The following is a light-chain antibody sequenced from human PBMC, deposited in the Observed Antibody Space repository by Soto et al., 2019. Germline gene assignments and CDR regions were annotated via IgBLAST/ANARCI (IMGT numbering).Light chain of an antibody. J-gene: IGLJ1*01. V-gene: IGLV1-51*01. Sequence: QSVLRQTLSVSAAPGQKVTISCSASSSNIGVSTVSWYQHLSGTAPQLFPYDENKRPSGIPHRFSGFQSGTSGTLGTTGFQTGDEANYYCGSWDSSLSGYVLGTGTKVT. CDR3: GSWDSSLSGYV. CDR2: DEN. CDR1: SSNIGVST.